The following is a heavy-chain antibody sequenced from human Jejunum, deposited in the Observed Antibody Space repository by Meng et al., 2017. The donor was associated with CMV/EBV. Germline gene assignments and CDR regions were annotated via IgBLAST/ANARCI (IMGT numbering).Heavy chain of an antibody. D-gene: IGHD3-10*01. Sequence: GQPVESGGGVVQPGGSLILSCLPSGISFSNSGMHWVRQAPGKGLEWVVFIRNDGSEIYYVDSVKGRFTISRDNSKNTVYLQMDSLRVEDTGIYYCVKDKGRTALDYWGQGSLVTVSS. J-gene: IGHJ4*02. CDR3: VKDKGRTALDY. CDR1: GISFSNSG. V-gene: IGHV3-30*02. CDR2: IRNDGSEI.